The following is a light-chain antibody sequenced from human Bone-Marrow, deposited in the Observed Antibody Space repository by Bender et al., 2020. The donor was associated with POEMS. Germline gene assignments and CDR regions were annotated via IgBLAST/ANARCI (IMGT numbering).Light chain of an antibody. CDR3: ASYTTSFSWV. CDR1: GSDIGAYNY. V-gene: IGLV2-14*03. Sequence: HSALTQPASVSASPGQSITISCTGTGSDIGAYNYVSWYQQHPDRAPKLMIFDVCDRPSGVSNRFSASKSDSGNSASLTISGLQAEDEADYYCASYTTSFSWVFGGGTKLTVL. J-gene: IGLJ3*02. CDR2: DVC.